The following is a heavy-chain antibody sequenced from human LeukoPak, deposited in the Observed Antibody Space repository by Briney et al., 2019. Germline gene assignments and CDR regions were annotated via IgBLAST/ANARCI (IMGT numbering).Heavy chain of an antibody. D-gene: IGHD6-6*01. Sequence: PSETLSLTCTVSGGSISSSSYYWGWIRQPPGKGLEWIGYIYYSGSTYYNPSLKSRVTISVDTSKNQFSLKLSSVIAADTAVYYCARVEYSSSSNWFDPWGQGTLVTVSS. CDR2: IYYSGST. CDR3: ARVEYSSSSNWFDP. J-gene: IGHJ5*02. V-gene: IGHV4-30-4*08. CDR1: GGSISSSSYY.